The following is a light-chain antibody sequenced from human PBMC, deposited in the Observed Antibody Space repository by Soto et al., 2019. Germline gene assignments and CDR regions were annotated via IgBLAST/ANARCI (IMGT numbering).Light chain of an antibody. CDR3: QQSHTIRT. CDR2: AAS. CDR1: QSITTY. J-gene: IGKJ3*01. V-gene: IGKV1-39*01. Sequence: DIQMTQFPSSLSASVGDRVTITCRASQSITTYLNWYQQKPGKAPKLLIYAASNLQSGLPSRFSGSGSGTDFTLTISSLQPDDFATYSCQQSHTIRTFGPGTKVDIK.